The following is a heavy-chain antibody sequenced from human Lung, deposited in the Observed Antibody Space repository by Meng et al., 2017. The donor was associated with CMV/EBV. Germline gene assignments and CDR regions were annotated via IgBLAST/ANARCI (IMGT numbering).Heavy chain of an antibody. D-gene: IGHD5-18*01. V-gene: IGHV1-2*02. CDR3: ARDHYVDTAMVVGGFDP. Sequence: ASXXVSXKATGYTFTCHYIHWVRQAPGQGLEWMGWINPNSGGTNYAQKFQGRVTMTRDTPISKAYMELSRLRSDDTAGYYCARDHYVDTAMVVGGFDPWGQGTXVTVSS. CDR1: GYTFTCHY. CDR2: INPNSGGT. J-gene: IGHJ5*02.